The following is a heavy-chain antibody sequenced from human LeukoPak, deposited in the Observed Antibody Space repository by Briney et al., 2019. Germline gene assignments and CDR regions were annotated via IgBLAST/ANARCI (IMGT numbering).Heavy chain of an antibody. D-gene: IGHD3-10*01. CDR1: GFTFSNYD. Sequence: GGSLRLSCAASGFTFSNYDMSWVRQVPGKGLEWVSVISSSGINTYYADSVKGRFTTSRDNSKNTLFLHMNSLIPEDTAVYFCAKDWKFYYVSGSFFPDNWGQGTLVTVSS. CDR2: ISSSGINT. V-gene: IGHV3-23*01. CDR3: AKDWKFYYVSGSFFPDN. J-gene: IGHJ4*02.